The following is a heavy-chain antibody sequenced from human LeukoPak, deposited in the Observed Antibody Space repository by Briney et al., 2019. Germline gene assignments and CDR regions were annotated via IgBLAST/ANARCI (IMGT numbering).Heavy chain of an antibody. J-gene: IGHJ4*02. CDR1: GFTFSSYG. Sequence: GSLRLSCAASGFTFSSYGMHWVRQAPGKGLEWVAVISYDGSNKYYADSVKGRFTISRDNSKNTLYLQMNSLRVEDTALYYCARGWDNNDSSGYSAWGQGTLVTVSS. V-gene: IGHV3-30*03. CDR3: ARGWDNNDSSGYSA. CDR2: ISYDGSNK. D-gene: IGHD3-22*01.